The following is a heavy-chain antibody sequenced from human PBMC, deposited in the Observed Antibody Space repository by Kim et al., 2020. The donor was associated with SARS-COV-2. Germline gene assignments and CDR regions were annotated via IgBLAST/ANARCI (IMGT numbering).Heavy chain of an antibody. V-gene: IGHV1-2*04. D-gene: IGHD1-26*01. CDR1: GYTFTGYY. J-gene: IGHJ5*02. CDR3: ARNRGVGATDAWWFDP. Sequence: ASVKVSCKASGYTFTGYYMHWVRQAPGQGLEWMGWSNPNRGGTNDAQKFQGWVTMTRDTSISTAYMELSRLRYDDTAVYYCARNRGVGATDAWWFDPWGQGTLVTVSS. CDR2: SNPNRGGT.